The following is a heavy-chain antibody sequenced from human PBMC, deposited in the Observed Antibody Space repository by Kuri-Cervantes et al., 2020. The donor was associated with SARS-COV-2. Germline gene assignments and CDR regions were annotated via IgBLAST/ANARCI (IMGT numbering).Heavy chain of an antibody. CDR1: GYTFTSYG. J-gene: IGHJ4*02. V-gene: IGHV1-18*01. CDR3: ARDPRPKTRDSGGHDY. CDR2: ISAYNGNT. Sequence: ASVKVSCKASGYTFTSYGISWVRQAPGQGLEWMGWISAYNGNTNYAQKFQGRVTMTRDTSTSTVYMELSSLRSEDTAVYYCARDPRPKTRDSGGHDYWGQGTLVTVSS. D-gene: IGHD4-23*01.